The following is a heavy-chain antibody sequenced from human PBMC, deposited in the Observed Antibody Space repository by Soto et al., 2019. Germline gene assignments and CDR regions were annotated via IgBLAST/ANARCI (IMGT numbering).Heavy chain of an antibody. CDR2: IYWDDDK. D-gene: IGHD4-17*01. V-gene: IGHV2-5*02. Sequence: QITLKESGPTLVKPTQTLTLTCTFSGFSLTTSGVGVGWIRQPPGKALEWLALIYWDDDKRYSPSLKSRLTFTTDTSQNPVVLTMTNLHPSHTATYFCADRTPTVTWWFDPWRQATLVTVSS. J-gene: IGHJ5*02. CDR3: ADRTPTVTWWFDP. CDR1: GFSLTTSGVG.